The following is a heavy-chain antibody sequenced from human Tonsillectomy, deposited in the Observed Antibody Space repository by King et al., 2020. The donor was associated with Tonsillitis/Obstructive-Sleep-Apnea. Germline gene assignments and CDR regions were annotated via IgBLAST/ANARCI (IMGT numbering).Heavy chain of an antibody. CDR3: ARRTDPFWRGARSPNNWFDP. Sequence: VQLVESGAEVKKPGESLRISCKGSGFSFTSYWISWVRQMPGKGLEWMGRIDPSDSYTNYSPSFQGHVTISADKSISTAYLQWSSLKASDTAMYYCARRTDPFWRGARSPNNWFDPWGQGTLVTVSS. J-gene: IGHJ5*02. V-gene: IGHV5-10-1*01. CDR2: IDPSDSYT. CDR1: GFSFTSYW. D-gene: IGHD3-3*01.